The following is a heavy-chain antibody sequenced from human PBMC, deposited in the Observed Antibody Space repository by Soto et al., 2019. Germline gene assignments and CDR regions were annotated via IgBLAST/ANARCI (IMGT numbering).Heavy chain of an antibody. Sequence: SETLSLTCAVYGGSFSGYYWGWIRQPPGKGLEWIGEINHSGSTTYNPSLKSRVRISVDTSKNQFSLNLSSLTAADTAVYYCARGLTGYSSSSNWLDPWGRGPLVTVSS. J-gene: IGHJ5*02. CDR3: ARGLTGYSSSSNWLDP. CDR2: INHSGST. CDR1: GGSFSGYY. D-gene: IGHD6-6*01. V-gene: IGHV4-34*01.